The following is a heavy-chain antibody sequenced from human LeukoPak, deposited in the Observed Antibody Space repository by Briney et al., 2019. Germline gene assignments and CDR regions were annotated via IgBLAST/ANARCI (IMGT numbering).Heavy chain of an antibody. CDR2: IYYSGST. CDR1: GGSISSYY. J-gene: IGHJ4*02. Sequence: PSETLSLTCTVSGGSISSYYWTWIRQPPGKGLEWIGYIYYSGSTSHNPSLKSRVTISVDTSKNQFSLKLSSVTTADTAVYYCARVGGYDFWSGLSYFDYWGQGSLVTVSS. V-gene: IGHV4-59*01. D-gene: IGHD3-3*01. CDR3: ARVGGYDFWSGLSYFDY.